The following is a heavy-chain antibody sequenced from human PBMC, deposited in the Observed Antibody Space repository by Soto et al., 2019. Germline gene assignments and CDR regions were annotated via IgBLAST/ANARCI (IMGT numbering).Heavy chain of an antibody. CDR2: ISIYNGNA. V-gene: IGHV1-18*01. Sequence: QGRLVQSGAEVKKPGASVKVSCKASGYTFTGYGISWVGQAPGQGLEWMGWISIYNGNANYAQKFQGRVTMTTNTSTSTAYMELRSLRSDDTAIYYCAIDDPGEPIETLYYYAVDVWGQCNTVNVPS. CDR3: AIDDPGEPIETLYYYAVDV. D-gene: IGHD3-16*01. CDR1: GYTFTGYG. J-gene: IGHJ6*02.